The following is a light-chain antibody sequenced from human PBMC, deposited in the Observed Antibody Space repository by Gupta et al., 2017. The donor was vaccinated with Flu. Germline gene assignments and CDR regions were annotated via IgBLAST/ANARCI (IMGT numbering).Light chain of an antibody. V-gene: IGKV3-20*01. CDR1: QSFKSNH. CDR3: QQYGYPPS. Sequence: EIVLTQSPGTLSLSPGERATLSCRASQSFKSNHLAWYQQKPGQPPMLLMYGASNRATGIPDLFSGRGSGTFCTPTISRLEPEYFAVFYCQQYGYPPSFGQGTKVEIK. CDR2: GAS. J-gene: IGKJ2*03.